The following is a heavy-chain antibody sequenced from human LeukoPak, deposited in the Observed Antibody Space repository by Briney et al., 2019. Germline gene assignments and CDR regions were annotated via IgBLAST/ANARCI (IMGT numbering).Heavy chain of an antibody. CDR2: IYYSGST. J-gene: IGHJ5*02. CDR1: GGSISSSDCY. CDR3: ARAVYDILTGYQNWFDP. D-gene: IGHD3-9*01. Sequence: SETLSLTCTVSGGSISSSDCYWGWIRQHPGKGLEWIGYIYYSGSTYYNPSLKSRVTISVDTSKNQFSLKLSSVTAADTAVYYCARAVYDILTGYQNWFDPWGQGTLVTVSS. V-gene: IGHV4-31*03.